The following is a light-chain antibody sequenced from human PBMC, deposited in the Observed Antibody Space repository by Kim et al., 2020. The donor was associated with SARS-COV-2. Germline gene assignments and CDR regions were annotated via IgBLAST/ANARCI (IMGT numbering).Light chain of an antibody. V-gene: IGLV4-69*01. CDR3: QTWGTGIRV. J-gene: IGLJ3*02. CDR1: SGHSSYA. CDR2: LNSDGSH. Sequence: QLVLTQSPSASASLGASVKLTCTLSSGHSSYAIAWHQQQPEKGPRYLMKLNSDGSHNKGDGIPDRFSGSSSGAERYLTISSLQSEDEADYYCQTWGTGIRVSGGGTQLTVL.